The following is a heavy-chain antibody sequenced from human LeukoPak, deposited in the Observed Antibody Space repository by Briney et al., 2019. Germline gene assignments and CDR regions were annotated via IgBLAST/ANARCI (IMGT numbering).Heavy chain of an antibody. D-gene: IGHD3-16*01. CDR2: IYYSGST. Sequence: PSETLSLTCTVSGGSISSSDYYWSWIRQPPGKGLEWIGYIYYSGSTNYNPSLKSRVTISVDTSKNQFSLKLSSVTAADTAVYYCAKLSTVGGPYYFDYWGQGTLVTVSS. V-gene: IGHV4-61*08. CDR1: GGSISSSDYY. J-gene: IGHJ4*02. CDR3: AKLSTVGGPYYFDY.